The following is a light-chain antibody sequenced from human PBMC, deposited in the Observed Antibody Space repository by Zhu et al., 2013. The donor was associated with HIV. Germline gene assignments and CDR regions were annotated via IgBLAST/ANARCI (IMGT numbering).Light chain of an antibody. V-gene: IGKV1-5*01. CDR3: QQYKTDST. CDR2: DAS. J-gene: IGKJ2*01. CDR1: QNIDNW. Sequence: DIQMTQSPSTLSASVGDRVTITCRASQNIDNWLAWYQQKPGKAPKLLIYDASNLESGVPSRFSGSKSGTEFTLTISSLQPDDFATYYCQQYKTDSTFGQGTKLEIK.